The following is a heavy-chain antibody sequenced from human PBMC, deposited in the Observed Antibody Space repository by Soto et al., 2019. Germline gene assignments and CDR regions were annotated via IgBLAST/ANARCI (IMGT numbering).Heavy chain of an antibody. J-gene: IGHJ6*02. Sequence: SQTLSLTCAISGDSVSSNSAAWNWIRQSPSRGLEWLGRTYYRSKWYNDYAVSVKSRITINPDTSKNQFSLQLNSVTPEDTAVYYCARWAYCSSTRCYTVGMDVWGQGTTVTVSS. CDR1: GDSVSSNSAA. V-gene: IGHV6-1*01. D-gene: IGHD2-2*02. CDR2: TYYRSKWYN. CDR3: ARWAYCSSTRCYTVGMDV.